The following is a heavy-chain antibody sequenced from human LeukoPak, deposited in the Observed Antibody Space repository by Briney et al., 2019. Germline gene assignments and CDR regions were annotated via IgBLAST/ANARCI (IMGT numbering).Heavy chain of an antibody. V-gene: IGHV3-23*01. Sequence: QPGGSLRLSCAASGFTFSSYAMSWVRPAPGKGLEWVSAISGSGGSTYYADSVKGRFTISRDNSKNTLYLQMNSLRAEDTAVYYCAKATRDYYDSSGYYYSGDYYYYYMDVWGKGTTVTVSS. CDR1: GFTFSSYA. CDR3: AKATRDYYDSSGYYYSGDYYYYYMDV. CDR2: ISGSGGST. J-gene: IGHJ6*03. D-gene: IGHD3-22*01.